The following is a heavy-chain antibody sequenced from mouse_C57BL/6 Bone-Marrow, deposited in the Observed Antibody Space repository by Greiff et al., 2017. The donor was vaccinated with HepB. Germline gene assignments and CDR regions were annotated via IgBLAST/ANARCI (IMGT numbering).Heavy chain of an antibody. Sequence: QVQLQQPGAELVRPGSSVKLSCKSSGYTFTSYWMDWVKQRPGQGLEWIGNIYPSDSETHYNQKFKDKATLTVDKSSSTAYMQLSSLTSEDSAVYYCARKEEFTTVVAPYFDVWGTGTTVTVSS. CDR3: ARKEEFTTVVAPYFDV. CDR2: IYPSDSET. J-gene: IGHJ1*03. V-gene: IGHV1-61*01. D-gene: IGHD1-1*01. CDR1: GYTFTSYW.